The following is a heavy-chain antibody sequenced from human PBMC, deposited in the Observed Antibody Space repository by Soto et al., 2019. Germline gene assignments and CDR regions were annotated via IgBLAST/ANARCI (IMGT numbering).Heavy chain of an antibody. Sequence: QLQLQESGPGLLKPSQTLSLTCTVSGGSISIGGYYWSWIRQHPGKGLEWIGYIYYSGSTYYNPSLKSRVTISVDTSKIQFSLKLSSVTAADTAVYYCARDLRFRGFYGMDVWGQGNTVTVSS. J-gene: IGHJ6*02. CDR2: IYYSGST. V-gene: IGHV4-31*03. CDR3: ARDLRFRGFYGMDV. CDR1: GGSISIGGYY. D-gene: IGHD3-10*01.